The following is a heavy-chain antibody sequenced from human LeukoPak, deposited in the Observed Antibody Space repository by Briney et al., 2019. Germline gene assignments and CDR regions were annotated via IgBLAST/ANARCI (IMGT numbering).Heavy chain of an antibody. CDR3: ARDFMVRGVAVGY. V-gene: IGHV3-30*03. J-gene: IGHJ4*02. Sequence: PGGSLRLSCAASGFTFSSYGMHWVRQAPGKGLEWVAVISYDGSNKYYADSVKGRFTISRDNSKNTLYLQMNSLRAEDTAVYYCARDFMVRGVAVGYWGQGTLVTVSS. D-gene: IGHD3-10*01. CDR2: ISYDGSNK. CDR1: GFTFSSYG.